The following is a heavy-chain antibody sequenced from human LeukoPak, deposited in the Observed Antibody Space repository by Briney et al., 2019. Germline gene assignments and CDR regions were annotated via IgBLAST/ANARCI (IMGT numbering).Heavy chain of an antibody. CDR1: GFTSSSYA. D-gene: IGHD6-19*01. V-gene: IGHV3-23*01. J-gene: IGHJ4*02. CDR2: ISGSGGST. Sequence: GGSLRLSCAASGFTSSSYAMSWVRQAPGKGLEWVSAISGSGGSTYYADSVKGRFTISRDNSKNTLYLQMNSLRAEDTAVYYCAKSSGRSATSKYYFDYWGQGTLVTVSS. CDR3: AKSSGRSATSKYYFDY.